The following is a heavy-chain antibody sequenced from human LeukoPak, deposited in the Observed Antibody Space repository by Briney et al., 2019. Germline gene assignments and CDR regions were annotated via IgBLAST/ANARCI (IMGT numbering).Heavy chain of an antibody. CDR3: ARDKGLPQAFDI. CDR1: GGSISSFY. V-gene: IGHV4-59*01. Sequence: PSETLSLTCTVSGGSISSFYWSWIRQPPGKGLEYIGYISYSETTSYNPSLKSRVTISVDTSKNQCSLKLTSVTAADTAVYYCARDKGLPQAFDIWGQGTMVTVSS. D-gene: IGHD5/OR15-5a*01. J-gene: IGHJ3*02. CDR2: ISYSETT.